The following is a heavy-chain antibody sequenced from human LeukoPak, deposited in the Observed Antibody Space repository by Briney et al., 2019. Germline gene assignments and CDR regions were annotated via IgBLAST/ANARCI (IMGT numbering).Heavy chain of an antibody. CDR3: ARGRFRITGTTGAFDI. V-gene: IGHV1-18*01. CDR2: ISAYNGNT. CDR1: GYTFTSYG. Sequence: ASVKVSCKASGYTFTSYGISWVRQAPGQGLEWMGWISAYNGNTNYAQKLQGRVTMTTDTSTSTAYMELRSLRSDDTAVYYCARGRFRITGTTGAFDIWGQGTMVTVSS. J-gene: IGHJ3*02. D-gene: IGHD1-7*01.